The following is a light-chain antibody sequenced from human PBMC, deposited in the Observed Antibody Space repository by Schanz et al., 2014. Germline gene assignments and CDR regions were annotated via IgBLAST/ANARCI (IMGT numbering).Light chain of an antibody. V-gene: IGLV2-14*03. J-gene: IGLJ2*01. Sequence: QSALTQPASVSGAPGQSITISCTGTSSDVGAYNYVSWYQQHPGKAPKLMIYDVTYRPSGVSNRFSGSKSGNTASLTISGLLAEDEADYYCSSYTSISTLVFGGGTKLTVL. CDR1: SSDVGAYNY. CDR2: DVT. CDR3: SSYTSISTLV.